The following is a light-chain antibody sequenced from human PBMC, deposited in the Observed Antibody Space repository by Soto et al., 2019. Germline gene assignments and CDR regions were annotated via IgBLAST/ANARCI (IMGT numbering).Light chain of an antibody. V-gene: IGKV3-15*01. Sequence: EIVLTQSPATLSVSPGERATLSCRASQSVSSNLAWYQQKPGQAPRLLIYGASTRATGIPDRFTGSDSGTEFILTLSSLQSEDFAVYYCQQYHHCWTFGQGTKVEIK. CDR3: QQYHHCWT. CDR2: GAS. J-gene: IGKJ1*01. CDR1: QSVSSN.